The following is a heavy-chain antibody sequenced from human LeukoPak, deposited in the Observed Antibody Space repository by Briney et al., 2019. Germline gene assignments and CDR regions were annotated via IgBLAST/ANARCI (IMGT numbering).Heavy chain of an antibody. CDR1: GFTFSSYS. Sequence: GGSLRLSCAASGFTFSSYSMNWVRQAPGKGLECGSSISSSSSYIYYADSAKGRFTISRDNAKNSLYLQMNSLRAEDTAVYYCARDLLSNTAMDYWGQGTLVTGSS. V-gene: IGHV3-21*01. D-gene: IGHD5-18*01. J-gene: IGHJ4*02. CDR2: ISSSSSYI. CDR3: ARDLLSNTAMDY.